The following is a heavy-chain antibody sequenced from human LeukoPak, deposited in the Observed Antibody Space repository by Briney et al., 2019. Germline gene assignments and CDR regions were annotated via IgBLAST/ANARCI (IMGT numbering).Heavy chain of an antibody. J-gene: IGHJ3*02. Sequence: SETLSLTCTVSGGSISSYYWSWIRQPPGNGLEWIGYIYYSGSTNYNPSLKSRVTISVDTSRNQFSLKLSSVTAADAAVYYCARDVVFGTAFDIWGQGTMVTVSS. CDR1: GGSISSYY. V-gene: IGHV4-59*01. D-gene: IGHD2-21*01. CDR2: IYYSGST. CDR3: ARDVVFGTAFDI.